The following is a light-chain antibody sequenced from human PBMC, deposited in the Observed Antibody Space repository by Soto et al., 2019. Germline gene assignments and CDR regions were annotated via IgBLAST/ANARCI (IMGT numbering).Light chain of an antibody. CDR3: QQGYNMPLT. CDR1: HNINNF. V-gene: IGKV1-39*01. CDR2: AAS. J-gene: IGKJ4*01. Sequence: DIPMTQSPSSPSASLGDRVTLTFRASHNINNFLSWYQHKPGKAPKLLIYAASSLQSGVASRFRGSGSATDFTLTISSLQPEDFATYFCQQGYNMPLTFGGGTKVDIK.